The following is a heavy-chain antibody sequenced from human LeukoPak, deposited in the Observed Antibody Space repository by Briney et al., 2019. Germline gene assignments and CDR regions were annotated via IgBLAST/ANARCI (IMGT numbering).Heavy chain of an antibody. CDR1: GFTFNSYA. CDR2: ISYYGSNK. J-gene: IGHJ4*02. V-gene: IGHV3-30*04. D-gene: IGHD3-22*01. CDR3: ARDLQIWSMIVVAQPDY. Sequence: GGSLRLSCAASGFTFNSYAMHWVRQAPGKGLEGVAVISYYGSNKYYADSVKGRFTISRENSKNTLYLQMNSLRAEDTAVYYCARDLQIWSMIVVAQPDYWGQGTLVTVSS.